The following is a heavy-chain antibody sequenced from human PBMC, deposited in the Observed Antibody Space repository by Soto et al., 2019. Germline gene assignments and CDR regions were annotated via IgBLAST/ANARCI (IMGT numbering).Heavy chain of an antibody. Sequence: SETLSLTCIASGGSISSHYWNWIRQPPGKGLEWIGYIYYSGRTNYNPSLKSRVTISVDTSKNQFSLNLSSVTAADTAVYYCARDSGSSYYYYYGMDVWGQGTTVTVSS. CDR2: IYYSGRT. V-gene: IGHV4-59*11. D-gene: IGHD1-26*01. CDR3: ARDSGSSYYYYYGMDV. J-gene: IGHJ6*02. CDR1: GGSISSHY.